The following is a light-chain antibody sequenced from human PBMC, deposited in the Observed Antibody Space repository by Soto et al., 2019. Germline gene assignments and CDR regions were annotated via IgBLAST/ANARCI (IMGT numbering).Light chain of an antibody. CDR3: QQADSFPLT. J-gene: IGKJ4*01. CDR2: DAY. Sequence: EIVLTQSPATLSLSPGERATLSCRASQSISVYLAWYQQKLGQAPRLLISDAYNRATGVPARFSGSGSGTDFTLTISSLQPEDFATYYCQQADSFPLTFGGGTKVEIK. V-gene: IGKV3-11*01. CDR1: QSISVY.